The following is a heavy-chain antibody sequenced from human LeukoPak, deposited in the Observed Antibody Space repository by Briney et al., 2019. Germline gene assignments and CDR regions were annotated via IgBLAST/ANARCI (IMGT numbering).Heavy chain of an antibody. CDR1: GGSFSGYY. CDR2: INHSGST. Sequence: SETLSLTCAVYGGSFSGYYWSWIRQPPGKGLEWIGEINHSGSTNYNPSLKSRVTISVGTSKNQFSLKLSSVTAADTAVYYCANTRIAAAGSNADYWGQGTLVTVSS. V-gene: IGHV4-34*01. CDR3: ANTRIAAAGSNADY. D-gene: IGHD6-13*01. J-gene: IGHJ4*02.